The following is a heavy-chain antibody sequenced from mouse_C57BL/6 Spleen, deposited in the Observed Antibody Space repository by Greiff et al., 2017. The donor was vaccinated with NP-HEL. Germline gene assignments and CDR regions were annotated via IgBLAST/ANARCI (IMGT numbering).Heavy chain of an antibody. J-gene: IGHJ3*01. V-gene: IGHV1-15*01. D-gene: IGHD1-1*01. Sequence: LQESGAELVRPGASVTLSCKASGYTFTDYEMHWVKQTPVHGLEWIGAIDPETGGTAYNQKFKGKAILTADKSSSTAYMELRSLTSEDSAVYYCTRRRSSPFAYWGQGTLVTVSA. CDR3: TRRRSSPFAY. CDR1: GYTFTDYE. CDR2: IDPETGGT.